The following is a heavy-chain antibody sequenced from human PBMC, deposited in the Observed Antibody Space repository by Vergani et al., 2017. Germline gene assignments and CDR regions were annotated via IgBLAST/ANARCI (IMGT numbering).Heavy chain of an antibody. J-gene: IGHJ4*02. CDR3: AHIQCHGRCQNAGLDY. D-gene: IGHD1-26*01. Sequence: QITLKESGPTLVKPTQTLTLTCTFSGFSLSASAPGVAWIRQPPGKALEWLGVVYYNDEKRYTPSLKGRLTITKDTSKSQVVLTMTNMDRVDTATYSCAHIQCHGRCQNAGLDYWGQGTLVTVSS. CDR1: GFSLSASAPG. V-gene: IGHV2-5*01. CDR2: VYYNDEK.